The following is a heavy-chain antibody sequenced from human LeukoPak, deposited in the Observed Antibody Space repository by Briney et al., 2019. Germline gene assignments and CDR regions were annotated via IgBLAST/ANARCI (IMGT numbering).Heavy chain of an antibody. CDR2: VNPSGGST. D-gene: IGHD1-26*01. CDR3: ARRHKHYYQIDY. CDR1: GYTFTSYY. J-gene: IGHJ4*02. V-gene: IGHV1-46*01. Sequence: ASVKVSCKASGYTFTSYYLHWVRQAPGLELEWMGMVNPSGGSTSYAQKFQGRVTMTRDTSTTTVYMELSSLRSDDTAVFYCARRHKHYYQIDYWGQGTLVTVFS.